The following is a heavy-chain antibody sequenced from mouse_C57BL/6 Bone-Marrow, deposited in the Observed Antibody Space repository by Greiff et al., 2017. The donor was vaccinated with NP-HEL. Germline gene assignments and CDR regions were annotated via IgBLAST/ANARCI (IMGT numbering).Heavy chain of an antibody. D-gene: IGHD1-1*01. CDR3: AREDYYGSRDY. Sequence: EVQLVESGGGLVKPGGSLKLSCAASGFTFSYYGMHWVRQAPEKGLEWVAYISSGSSTIYYADTVKGRFTISRDNAKNTLFLQMTSLRSEDTAMYYCAREDYYGSRDYWGQGTTLTVSS. CDR1: GFTFSYYG. CDR2: ISSGSSTI. J-gene: IGHJ2*01. V-gene: IGHV5-17*01.